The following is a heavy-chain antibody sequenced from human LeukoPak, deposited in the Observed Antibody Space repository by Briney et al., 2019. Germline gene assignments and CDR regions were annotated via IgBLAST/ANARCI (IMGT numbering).Heavy chain of an antibody. Sequence: VASVKVSCKASGYTFTSYAIHWVHQAPGQRLEWMGWINAGSGHTKYSQRFQGRVTITRDTSASTAYMELSRLRPEDTAVYYCARDLPFYGDLLMNWFDPWGQGTLVTVSS. CDR3: ARDLPFYGDLLMNWFDP. D-gene: IGHD4-17*01. J-gene: IGHJ5*02. CDR1: GYTFTSYA. V-gene: IGHV1-3*01. CDR2: INAGSGHT.